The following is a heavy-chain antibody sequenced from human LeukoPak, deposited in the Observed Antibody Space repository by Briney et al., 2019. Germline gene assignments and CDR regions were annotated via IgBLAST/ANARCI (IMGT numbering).Heavy chain of an antibody. CDR3: AKDISYSGYDYDYYYYGMDV. CDR2: ISGDGGST. CDR1: GFTFDDYA. Sequence: PGGSLRLSCAASGFTFDDYAMHWVRHAPGKGMEWVSLISGDGGSTYYADSVKGRFTISRDNSKNSLYLQMNSLRTEDTALYYCAKDISYSGYDYDYYYYGMDVWGQGTTVTVSS. V-gene: IGHV3-43*02. D-gene: IGHD5-12*01. J-gene: IGHJ6*02.